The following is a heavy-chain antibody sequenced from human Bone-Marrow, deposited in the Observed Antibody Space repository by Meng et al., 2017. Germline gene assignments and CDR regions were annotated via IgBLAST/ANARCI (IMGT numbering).Heavy chain of an antibody. CDR3: ARKAVAGNFDY. V-gene: IGHV4-4*02. Sequence: QVELQESGPGLVKPSWTLSLTCAVSGDSISRSNWWSWVRQPPGKGLEWIGESYQSGNTNYNASLKSRVTLSIDKSKNQFSLKLSSVTAADTAVYYCARKAVAGNFDYWGQGTLVTVSS. D-gene: IGHD6-13*01. CDR2: SYQSGNT. CDR1: GDSISRSNW. J-gene: IGHJ4*02.